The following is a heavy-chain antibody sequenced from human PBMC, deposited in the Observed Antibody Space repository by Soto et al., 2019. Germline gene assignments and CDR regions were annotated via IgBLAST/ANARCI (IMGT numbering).Heavy chain of an antibody. J-gene: IGHJ6*03. D-gene: IGHD2-2*01. CDR3: ARGGRRCSSTSCYPRTNYYYYYMDV. V-gene: IGHV4-34*01. CDR2: INHSGST. Sequence: PSETLSLTCAVYGGSFSGYYWSWIRQPPGKGLEWIGEINHSGSTNYNPSLKSRVTISVDTSKNQFSLKLSSVTAADTAVYYCARGGRRCSSTSCYPRTNYYYYYMDVWGKGTAVTVSS. CDR1: GGSFSGYY.